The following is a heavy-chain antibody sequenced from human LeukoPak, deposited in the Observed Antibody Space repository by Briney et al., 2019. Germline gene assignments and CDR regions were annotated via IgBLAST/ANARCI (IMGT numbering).Heavy chain of an antibody. V-gene: IGHV3-48*01. D-gene: IGHD3/OR15-3a*01. CDR2: ISSSSSTI. J-gene: IGHJ4*02. CDR3: ARDWTQFDY. Sequence: PGGSLRLSCAASGFTFSSYSMNWVRQAPGKGPEWVSYISSSSSTIYYADSVKGRFTISRDNAKNSLYLQMNSLRAEDTAVYYCARDWTQFDYWGQGTLVTVSS. CDR1: GFTFSSYS.